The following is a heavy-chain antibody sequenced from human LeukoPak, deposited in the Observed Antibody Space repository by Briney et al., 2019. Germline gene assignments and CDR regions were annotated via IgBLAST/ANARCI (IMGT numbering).Heavy chain of an antibody. D-gene: IGHD2/OR15-2a*01. Sequence: GGSLRLSCAASGFTFSSYAMSWVRQAPGKGLEWVSGISGSDGSTNYADSVKGRFTISRENSKNTLYLQMNSLRAEDTAVYYCAKDSAKKYDDYWGQGTLVAVSS. V-gene: IGHV3-23*01. CDR3: AKDSAKKYDDY. J-gene: IGHJ4*02. CDR1: GFTFSSYA. CDR2: ISGSDGST.